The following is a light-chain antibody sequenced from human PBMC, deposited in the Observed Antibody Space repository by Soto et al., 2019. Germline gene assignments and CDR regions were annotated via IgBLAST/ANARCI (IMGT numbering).Light chain of an antibody. CDR2: KAS. Sequence: DIQMTQSPSTLSASVGDRVTITCRASQSISSWLAWYQQKPGKAPKLLIYKASSLESGVPSRFSGSGSGTECTLTISSLQSDDFATYYCQQYNTYVTFGGGTKVEIK. V-gene: IGKV1-5*03. J-gene: IGKJ4*01. CDR3: QQYNTYVT. CDR1: QSISSW.